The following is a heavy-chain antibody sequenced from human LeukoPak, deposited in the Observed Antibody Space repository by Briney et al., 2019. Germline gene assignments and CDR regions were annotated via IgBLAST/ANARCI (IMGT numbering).Heavy chain of an antibody. V-gene: IGHV3-30*18. D-gene: IGHD2-15*01. CDR1: GFTFSSYG. CDR3: AKDPQWRGGPYYFHY. Sequence: QPGGSLRLSCVASGFTFSSYGMHWVRQAPGKGLEWVAVISYDGSNKYYADSVKGRFTISRDNSENTLYLQMNSLRPEDTAIYYCAKDPQWRGGPYYFHYWGQGTLVTVSS. J-gene: IGHJ4*02. CDR2: ISYDGSNK.